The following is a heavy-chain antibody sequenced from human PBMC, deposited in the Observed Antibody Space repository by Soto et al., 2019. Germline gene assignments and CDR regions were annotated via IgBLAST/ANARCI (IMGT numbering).Heavy chain of an antibody. V-gene: IGHV4-4*02. Sequence: PSETLSLTCAVSGGSISSSNWWSWVRQPPGKGLEWIGEINHSGSTNYNPSLKSRVTISVDTSKNQFSLKLSSVTAADTAIYYCARGYGRNFDYWGQGTLVTVSS. CDR1: GGSISSSNW. CDR2: INHSGST. CDR3: ARGYGRNFDY. J-gene: IGHJ4*02. D-gene: IGHD5-18*01.